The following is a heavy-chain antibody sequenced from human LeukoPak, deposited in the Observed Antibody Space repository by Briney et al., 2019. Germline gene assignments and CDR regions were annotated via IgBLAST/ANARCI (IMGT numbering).Heavy chain of an antibody. CDR1: GGSISSYY. CDR3: ARDGSEWIDY. CDR2: ISYSGST. J-gene: IGHJ4*02. D-gene: IGHD5-12*01. V-gene: IGHV4-59*12. Sequence: SETLSLTCTVPGGSISSYYWSWIRQPPGKGLEWIGSISYSGSTNYNPSLKSRVTISVDTSKNQFSLKLSSVTAADTAVYYCARDGSEWIDYWGQGTLVTVSS.